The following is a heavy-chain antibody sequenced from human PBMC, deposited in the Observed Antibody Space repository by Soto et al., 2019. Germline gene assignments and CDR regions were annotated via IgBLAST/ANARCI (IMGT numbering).Heavy chain of an antibody. CDR2: ISSNGGST. CDR3: AGRGGYDGAFDI. J-gene: IGHJ3*02. V-gene: IGHV3-64*01. CDR1: GVTFCSYA. D-gene: IGHD5-12*01. Sequence: GGSLRLSCAASGVTFCSYAMDGVRQAPGKGLEYVSAISSNGGSTYYANSVKGRFTISRDNSKNTLYLQMGSLRAEDMAVYYCAGRGGYDGAFDIWGQGTMVTVSS.